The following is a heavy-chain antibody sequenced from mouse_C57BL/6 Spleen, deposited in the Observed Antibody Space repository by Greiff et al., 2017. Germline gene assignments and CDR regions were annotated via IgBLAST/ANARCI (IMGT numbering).Heavy chain of an antibody. CDR3: ARGGYYPYAMDY. Sequence: VQLQQPGAELVKPGASVKLSCKASGYTFTSYWMHWVKQRPGQGLEWIGMIHPNSGSTNYNEKFKSKATLTVDKSSSTAYMQLSSLTSEDSAVYYCARGGYYPYAMDYWGQGTSVTVSS. CDR2: IHPNSGST. D-gene: IGHD2-3*01. CDR1: GYTFTSYW. V-gene: IGHV1-64*01. J-gene: IGHJ4*01.